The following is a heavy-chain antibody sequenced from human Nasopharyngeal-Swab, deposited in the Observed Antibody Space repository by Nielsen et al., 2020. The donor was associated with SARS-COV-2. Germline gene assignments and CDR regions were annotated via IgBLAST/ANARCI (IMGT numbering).Heavy chain of an antibody. CDR2: INTNTGNP. D-gene: IGHD3-3*01. CDR3: ARAITIFGAPGAFDI. Sequence: WVRHATGQGLEWMGWINTNTGNPTYAQGFTGRFVFSLDTSVSTAYLQISSLKAEDTAVYYCARAITIFGAPGAFDIWGQGTMVTVSS. J-gene: IGHJ3*02. V-gene: IGHV7-4-1*02.